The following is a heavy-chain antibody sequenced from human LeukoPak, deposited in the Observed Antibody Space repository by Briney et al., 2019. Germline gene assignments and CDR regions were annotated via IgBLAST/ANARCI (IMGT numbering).Heavy chain of an antibody. D-gene: IGHD1-1*01. V-gene: IGHV3-21*01. J-gene: IGHJ6*03. Sequence: TPGGSLRLSCAASGFPFGSFSMNWVRQAPGKGLEWVSCISSSSTYIYYADSVKGRFTISRDIAKNSLSLQMNSLRAEDTAVYYCARDSGSNGLYYYMGVWGKGTTVTVSS. CDR1: GFPFGSFS. CDR3: ARDSGSNGLYYYMGV. CDR2: ISSSSTYI.